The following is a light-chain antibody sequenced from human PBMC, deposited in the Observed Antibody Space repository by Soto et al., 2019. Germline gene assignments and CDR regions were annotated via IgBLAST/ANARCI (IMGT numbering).Light chain of an antibody. CDR3: QSYDISLHNYV. CDR2: GDN. J-gene: IGLJ1*01. V-gene: IGLV1-40*01. CDR1: TSNIGAPYD. Sequence: QSVLTQPPSVSGAPGQRVSISCTGSTSNIGAPYDVHWYQHLPGAAPKLLIYGDNNRPSGVPDRLSGSKSGTSASLAITSLQAEDEADYYCQSYDISLHNYVFGTGTKVTV.